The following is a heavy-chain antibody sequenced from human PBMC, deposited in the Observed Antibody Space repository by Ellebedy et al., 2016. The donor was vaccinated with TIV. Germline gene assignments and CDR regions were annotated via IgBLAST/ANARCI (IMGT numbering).Heavy chain of an antibody. J-gene: IGHJ4*02. CDR3: ARGATYYDFWSGYPRLDY. CDR1: GGSISSYY. CDR2: IYYSGST. V-gene: IGHV4-59*01. D-gene: IGHD3-3*01. Sequence: MPSETLSLTCTVSGGSISSYYWSWIRQPPGKGLEWIGYIYYSGSTNYNPSLKSRVTISVDTSKNQFSLKLSSVTAADTAVYYCARGATYYDFWSGYPRLDYWGQGTLVTVSS.